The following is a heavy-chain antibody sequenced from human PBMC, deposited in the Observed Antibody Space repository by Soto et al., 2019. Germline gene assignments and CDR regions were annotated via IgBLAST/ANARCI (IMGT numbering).Heavy chain of an antibody. CDR3: ARDLIRGWFDP. CDR1: GDSLRSYY. D-gene: IGHD3-10*01. Sequence: SETLSLTCSVFGDSLRSYYWSWRRHPQGKGLEWIGYIYYSGSTNYTPSLKSRVTISVDRSKKQFSLKLRSMTAADTAVYYCARDLIRGWFDPWGQGTLVTVSS. J-gene: IGHJ5*02. CDR2: IYYSGST. V-gene: IGHV4-59*01.